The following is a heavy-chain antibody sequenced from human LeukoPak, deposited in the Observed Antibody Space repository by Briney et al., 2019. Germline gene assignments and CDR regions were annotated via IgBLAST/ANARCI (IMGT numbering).Heavy chain of an antibody. Sequence: GGSLRLSCAASGFTFSSYGMNWVRQPPGKGLEWVSSISSSSSYIDYAHSVKGRFTISRDNATNSLYLQMNSLRAEDTAVYYCARAIGDFWTHQPYYFDYWGQGTLVTVSS. CDR1: GFTFSSYG. CDR2: ISSSSSYI. D-gene: IGHD3-3*01. V-gene: IGHV3-21*01. J-gene: IGHJ4*02. CDR3: ARAIGDFWTHQPYYFDY.